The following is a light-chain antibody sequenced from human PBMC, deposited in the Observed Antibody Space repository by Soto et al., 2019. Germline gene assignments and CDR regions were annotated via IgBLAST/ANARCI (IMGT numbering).Light chain of an antibody. V-gene: IGLV3-21*01. CDR3: QVWERSTDQGV. J-gene: IGLJ3*02. Sequence: SYELTQSPSVSVAPGETATITCGGNNIGGESVHWYQQRPGQAPVLVISYDSDRPSGIPERFSGSNSGNTATLIITAVEAGDEADYYCQVWERSTDQGVFGGGTQLTVL. CDR1: NIGGES. CDR2: YDS.